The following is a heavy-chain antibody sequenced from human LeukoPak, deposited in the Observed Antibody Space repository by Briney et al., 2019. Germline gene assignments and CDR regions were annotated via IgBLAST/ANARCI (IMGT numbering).Heavy chain of an antibody. CDR3: ARQGGGYGSPSLLFDY. CDR2: INPNSGGT. D-gene: IGHD5-12*01. CDR1: GYTFTGYY. V-gene: IGHV1-2*02. Sequence: ASVKVSCKASGYTFTGYYMHWVRQAPGQGLEWMGWINPNSGGTNYAQKFQGRVTMTRDTSISTAYMELSRLRSDDTAVYYCARQGGGYGSPSLLFDYWGQGTLVTVSS. J-gene: IGHJ4*02.